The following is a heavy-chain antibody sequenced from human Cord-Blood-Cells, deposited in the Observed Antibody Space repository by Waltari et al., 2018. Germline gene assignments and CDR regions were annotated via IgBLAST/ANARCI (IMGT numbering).Heavy chain of an antibody. CDR2: TYYRSKWYN. J-gene: IGHJ2*01. V-gene: IGHV6-1*01. CDR1: GDSVPSNSAA. D-gene: IGHD2-2*02. Sequence: QVQLQQSGPGLVKPSQTLSLTCAISGDSVPSNSAAWNWIRQSPPRGLEWLGRTYYRSKWYNDYAVSVKSRITINPDTSKNQFSLQLNSVTPEDTAVYYCARDHCSSTSCYNYWYFDLWGRGTLVTVSS. CDR3: ARDHCSSTSCYNYWYFDL.